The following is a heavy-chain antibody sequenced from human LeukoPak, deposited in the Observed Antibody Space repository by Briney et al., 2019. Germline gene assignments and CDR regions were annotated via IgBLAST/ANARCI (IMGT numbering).Heavy chain of an antibody. J-gene: IGHJ4*02. CDR2: INPNSGGT. D-gene: IGHD6-13*01. Sequence: ASVKVSCKASGYTFTGYYMQWVRQAPGRGLEWMGWINPNSGGTNYAQKFQGRVTMTRDTSISTAYMELSRLRSDDTAVYYCARGVPYSSSWFDYWGQGTLVTVSS. V-gene: IGHV1-2*02. CDR1: GYTFTGYY. CDR3: ARGVPYSSSWFDY.